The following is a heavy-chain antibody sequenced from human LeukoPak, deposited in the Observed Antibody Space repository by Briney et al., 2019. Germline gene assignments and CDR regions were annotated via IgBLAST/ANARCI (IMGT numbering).Heavy chain of an antibody. CDR3: ARGRTLLGYCSSTSCYHYYYMDV. D-gene: IGHD2-2*01. J-gene: IGHJ6*03. V-gene: IGHV1-8*03. CDR2: MNPNSGNT. Sequence: ASVKVSCKASGYTFTSYDINWVRQATGQGLEWMGWMNPNSGNTGYAQKFQGRVTITRNTSISTAYMELSSLRSEDTAAYYCARGRTLLGYCSSTSCYHYYYMDVWGKGTTVTVSS. CDR1: GYTFTSYD.